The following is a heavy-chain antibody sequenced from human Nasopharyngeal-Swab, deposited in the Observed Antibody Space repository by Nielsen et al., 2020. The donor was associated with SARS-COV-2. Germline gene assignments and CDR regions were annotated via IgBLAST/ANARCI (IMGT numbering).Heavy chain of an antibody. CDR2: ILNDGDGNNE. CDR1: EFTFSRFN. J-gene: IGHJ6*02. V-gene: IGHV3-30*03. CDR3: ARGNYGLDV. Sequence: GGSLRLSCAASEFTFSRFNMYWVRQAPGKGLEWVALILNDGDGNNEYYADSVKGRFTISRDTSKNTLFLQMNSLRAEDTAVYYCARGNYGLDVWGQGTTVTVSS.